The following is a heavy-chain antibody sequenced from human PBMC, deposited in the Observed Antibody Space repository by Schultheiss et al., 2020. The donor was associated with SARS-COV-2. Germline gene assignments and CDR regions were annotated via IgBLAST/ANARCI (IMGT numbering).Heavy chain of an antibody. CDR1: GYTFTGYY. CDR2: INPNSGGT. V-gene: IGHV1-2*06. J-gene: IGHJ6*02. D-gene: IGHD2-2*01. Sequence: ASVKVSCKASGYTFTGYYMHWVRQAPGQGLEWMGRINPNSGGTNYAQKFQGRVTMTRDTSISTAYMELSRLRSDDTAVYYCARVRIVVVPAAMGYYYYGMDVWSQGTTVTVSS. CDR3: ARVRIVVVPAAMGYYYYGMDV.